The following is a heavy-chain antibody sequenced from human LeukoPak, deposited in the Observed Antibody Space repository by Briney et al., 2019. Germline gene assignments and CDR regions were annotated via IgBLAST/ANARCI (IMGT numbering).Heavy chain of an antibody. V-gene: IGHV4-59*01. CDR2: IYNSGTT. Sequence: SETLSLTCTVSGDSIRSYYWSWIRQPPGKGLEWIGYIYNSGTTSYNPSLKTRVTISVDTSKNQVSLRLSSVTDADTALYYCARDRGLTTSGGVGFDRWGQGTLVTVSS. CDR1: GDSIRSYY. CDR3: ARDRGLTTSGGVGFDR. J-gene: IGHJ4*02. D-gene: IGHD3-10*02.